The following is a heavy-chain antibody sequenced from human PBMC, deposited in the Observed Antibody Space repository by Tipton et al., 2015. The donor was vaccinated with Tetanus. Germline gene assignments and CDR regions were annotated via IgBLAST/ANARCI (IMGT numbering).Heavy chain of an antibody. J-gene: IGHJ6*02. V-gene: IGHV4-4*01. CDR3: ARTPDYYYGMDV. CDR2: IYYSGTT. Sequence: SLRLSCVASGFTFKKYAISWVRQAPGKGLEWIGEIYYSGTTNYNPSLKSRVTISTDKSKNQVSLRLNSVTAADTAVYFCARTPDYYYGMDVWGQGTTVTVSS. CDR1: GFTFKKYA.